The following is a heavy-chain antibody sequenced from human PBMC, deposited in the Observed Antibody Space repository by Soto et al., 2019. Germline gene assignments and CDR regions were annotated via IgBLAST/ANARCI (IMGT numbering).Heavy chain of an antibody. CDR1: GFTFSNYD. CDR3: EKEYSGSYSWFKY. J-gene: IGHJ1*01. Sequence: PGWSLRLSCAASGFTFSNYDMNWVRQAPGKGLEWVSTISGSGGSTYYADSVKGRFTISRDNSKNTLHLQMNSLRAEDTAVYFCEKEYSGSYSWFKYWGHGTLVTVSP. CDR2: ISGSGGST. V-gene: IGHV3-23*01. D-gene: IGHD1-26*01.